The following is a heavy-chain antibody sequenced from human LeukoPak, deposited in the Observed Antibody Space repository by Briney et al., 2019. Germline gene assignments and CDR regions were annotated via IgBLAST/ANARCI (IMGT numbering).Heavy chain of an antibody. CDR2: IYYSGST. D-gene: IGHD1-26*01. Sequence: SETLSLTCTVSGGSISSSSYYWGWIRQPPGKGLEWIGSIYYSGSTYYNPSLKSRVTISVDTSKNQFSLKLSSVTAADTAVYYCARAYSPSPWELQAFDYWGQGTLVTVSS. V-gene: IGHV4-39*07. J-gene: IGHJ4*02. CDR3: ARAYSPSPWELQAFDY. CDR1: GGSISSSSYY.